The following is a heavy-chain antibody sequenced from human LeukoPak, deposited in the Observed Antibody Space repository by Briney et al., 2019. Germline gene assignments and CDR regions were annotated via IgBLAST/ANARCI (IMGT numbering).Heavy chain of an antibody. CDR1: GGSFGGYY. V-gene: IGHV4-34*01. CDR3: ARRRDPYLTTIFGVVTQNWFDP. D-gene: IGHD3-3*01. Sequence: PSETLSLTCAVYGGSFGGYYWSWIRQPPGKGLEWIGEINHSGSTNYNPSLKSRVTISVDTSKNQFSLKLSSVTAADTAVYYCARRRDPYLTTIFGVVTQNWFDPWGQGTLVTVSS. J-gene: IGHJ5*02. CDR2: INHSGST.